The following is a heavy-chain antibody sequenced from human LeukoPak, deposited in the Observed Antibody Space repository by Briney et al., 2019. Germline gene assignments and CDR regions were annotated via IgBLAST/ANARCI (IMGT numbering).Heavy chain of an antibody. D-gene: IGHD5-18*01. Sequence: SETLSLTCAVYGGSFSGYYWSWIRQPPGKGLEWIGEINHSGSTNYNPSLKSRVTISVDTSKNQFSLKLSSVTAADTAVYYCARQDTAMDMNDAFDIWGQGTMVTVSS. V-gene: IGHV4-34*01. CDR1: GGSFSGYY. CDR2: INHSGST. J-gene: IGHJ3*02. CDR3: ARQDTAMDMNDAFDI.